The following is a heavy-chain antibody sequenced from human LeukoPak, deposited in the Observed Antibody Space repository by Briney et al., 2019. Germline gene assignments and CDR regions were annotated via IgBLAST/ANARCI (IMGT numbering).Heavy chain of an antibody. D-gene: IGHD5-18*01. J-gene: IGHJ4*02. CDR2: IYSGGST. V-gene: IGHV3-66*04. CDR1: GFTVSNNY. Sequence: GSLRLSCAASGFTVSNNYMSWVRQAPGKGLEWVSMIYSGGSTYYADSAKGRFTISRDNSKNTLDLQMNSLRAEDTAVYYCARRGHGYGSPFDYWGQGTLVTVSS. CDR3: ARRGHGYGSPFDY.